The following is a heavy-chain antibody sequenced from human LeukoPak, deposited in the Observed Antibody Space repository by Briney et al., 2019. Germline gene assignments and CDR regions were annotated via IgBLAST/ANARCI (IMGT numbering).Heavy chain of an antibody. CDR3: ARVWSYDTSHYFNSPDYYFDL. V-gene: IGHV1-2*06. Sequence: ASVKVSCKASGYTFTDYYLHWVRQAPGQGFEWMGRINPNTGGTNYAPAFEGRVTMTTDTSISTASLELSSLRSDDTAIYFCARVWSYDTSHYFNSPDYYFDLWGQGTLVIVSS. CDR2: INPNTGGT. J-gene: IGHJ4*02. D-gene: IGHD3-22*01. CDR1: GYTFTDYY.